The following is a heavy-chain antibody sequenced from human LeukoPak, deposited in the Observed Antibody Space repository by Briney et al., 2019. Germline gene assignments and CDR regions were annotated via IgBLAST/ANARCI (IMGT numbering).Heavy chain of an antibody. D-gene: IGHD1-26*01. CDR3: ARLISGSPAFDY. CDR1: GYTFTSYA. J-gene: IGHJ4*02. V-gene: IGHV1-3*01. CDR2: INAGNGNT. Sequence: ASVKVSCKASGYTFTSYAMNWVRQAPGQRLEWMGWINAGNGNTKYSQKFQGRVTITRDTSASTAYMELSSLRSEDTAVYYCARLISGSPAFDYWGQGTLVTVSS.